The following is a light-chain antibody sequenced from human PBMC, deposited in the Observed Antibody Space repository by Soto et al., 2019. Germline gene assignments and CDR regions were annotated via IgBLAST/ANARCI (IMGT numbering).Light chain of an antibody. CDR3: VSWDASLSAWV. CDR2: RNN. CDR1: NSNIGSAF. V-gene: IGLV1-47*01. Sequence: QSVLTQPPAASGTPGQKVTISCSGSNSNIGSAFVFWFQQLPGTAPILLIYRNNQRPSGVPDRFSGSKSGTSASLAISGLRSEDEADYYCVSWDASLSAWVFGGGTKLTVL. J-gene: IGLJ3*02.